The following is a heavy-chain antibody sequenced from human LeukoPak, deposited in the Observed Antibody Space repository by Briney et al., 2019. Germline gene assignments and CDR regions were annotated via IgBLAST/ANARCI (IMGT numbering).Heavy chain of an antibody. J-gene: IGHJ3*02. CDR1: GGSITGHH. CDR3: ARLLRPGGRKGDCFDI. Sequence: PSETLSLTCTVPGGSITGHHWTWIRRPPGTGLEWIGYYYDSGDFNYNPSLKSRVTISMDMSNNQFSLSMSSVTAADTAMYYCARLLRPGGRKGDCFDIWGQGTMVTVSS. D-gene: IGHD2-21*01. CDR2: YYDSGDF. V-gene: IGHV4-59*08.